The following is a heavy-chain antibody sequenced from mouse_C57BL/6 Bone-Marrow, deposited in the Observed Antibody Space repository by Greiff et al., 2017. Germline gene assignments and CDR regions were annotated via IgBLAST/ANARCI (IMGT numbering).Heavy chain of an antibody. V-gene: IGHV1-26*01. J-gene: IGHJ4*01. CDR2: INPNNGGT. Sequence: EVQLQQSGPELVKPGASVKISCKASGYTFTDYYMNWVKQSHGKSLEWIGDINPNNGGTSYNQKFKGKATLTVDQSSSTAYMELRSLTSEDSAVYYCAQGRVYYDYDGGGGAMDYWGQGTSVTVSS. CDR3: AQGRVYYDYDGGGGAMDY. D-gene: IGHD2-4*01. CDR1: GYTFTDYY.